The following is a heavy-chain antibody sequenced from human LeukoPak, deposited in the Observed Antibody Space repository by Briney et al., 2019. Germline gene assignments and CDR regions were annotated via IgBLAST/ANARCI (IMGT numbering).Heavy chain of an antibody. CDR3: ARGRRDGYNRMHY. V-gene: IGHV4-59*01. CDR2: IYYSGST. J-gene: IGHJ4*02. Sequence: SETLSLTCTVSGGSISSYYWSWIRQPPGKGLEWIGYIYYSGSTNYNPSLKSRVTISVDASKNQFSLKLSSVTAADTAVYYCARGRRDGYNRMHYWGQGTLVTVSS. D-gene: IGHD5-24*01. CDR1: GGSISSYY.